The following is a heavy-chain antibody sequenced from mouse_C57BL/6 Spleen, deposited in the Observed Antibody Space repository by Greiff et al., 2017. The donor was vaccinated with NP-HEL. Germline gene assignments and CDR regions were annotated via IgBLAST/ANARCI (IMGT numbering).Heavy chain of an antibody. CDR2: INPSSGYT. Sequence: QVQLQQPGAELARPGASVKMSCKASGYTFTSYTMHWVKQRPGQGLEWIGYINPSSGYTKYNQKFKDKATLTADKSSSTAYMQLSSLTSEDSAVYCCASSGKRAMLMDDWGKGTSVTVSS. CDR3: ASSGKRAMLMDD. D-gene: IGHD3-1*01. V-gene: IGHV1-4*01. J-gene: IGHJ4*01. CDR1: GYTFTSYT.